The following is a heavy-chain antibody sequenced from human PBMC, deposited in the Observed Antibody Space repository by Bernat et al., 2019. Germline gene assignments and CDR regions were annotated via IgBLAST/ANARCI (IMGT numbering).Heavy chain of an antibody. CDR2: INSDGSST. J-gene: IGHJ4*02. D-gene: IGHD4-17*01. V-gene: IGHV3-74*01. CDR3: ARTNYGDYFFDY. CDR1: GFTFSSYW. Sequence: EVQLVESGGGLVQPGGSLRLSCAASGFTFSSYWMHWVRQAPGKGLVWVSRINSDGSSTSYADSVKGRFTISRDDAKNTLYLQMNSLRAEDTAVYYCARTNYGDYFFDYWGQGTLVTVSS.